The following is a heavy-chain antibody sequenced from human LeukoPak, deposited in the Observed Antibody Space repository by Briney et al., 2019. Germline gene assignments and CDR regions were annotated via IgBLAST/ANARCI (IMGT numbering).Heavy chain of an antibody. Sequence: RASETLSLTCAVYGGSFSGYYWSWIRQPPGKGLEWIGEINHSGSTNYNPSLKSRVTISVDTSKNQFSLKLSSVTAADTAVYYCARDRPYYYDSSGYYSDYWGQGTLVTVSS. J-gene: IGHJ4*02. D-gene: IGHD3-22*01. CDR1: GGSFSGYY. CDR3: ARDRPYYYDSSGYYSDY. CDR2: INHSGST. V-gene: IGHV4-34*01.